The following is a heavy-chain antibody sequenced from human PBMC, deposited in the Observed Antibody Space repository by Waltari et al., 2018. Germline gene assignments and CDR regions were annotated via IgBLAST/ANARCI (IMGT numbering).Heavy chain of an antibody. CDR3: AKDLLPTGVFDY. Sequence: EVQLLESGGGLVQPGGSLRLSCAASGFSFSNYAMSWVRQVPGKGLEWVSAASDSGGSSYYADSVKGRFTISRDNSKNMLYLQMKYLSAEDTALYYCAKDLLPTGVFDYWGQGALVTVSS. CDR1: GFSFSNYA. V-gene: IGHV3-23*01. CDR2: ASDSGGSS. J-gene: IGHJ4*02. D-gene: IGHD3-10*01.